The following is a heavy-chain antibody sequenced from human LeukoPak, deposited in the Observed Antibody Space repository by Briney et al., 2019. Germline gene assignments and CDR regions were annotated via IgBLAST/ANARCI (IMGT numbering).Heavy chain of an antibody. CDR2: ISGSGGST. Sequence: PGGSLRLSCAASGFTFSSYGMSWVRQAPGKGLEWVSAISGSGGSTYYADSVKGRFTISRDNSKNTLYLQMNSLRAEDTAVYYCARVSRGYSYGPPYYYYYMDVWGKGTTVTISS. D-gene: IGHD5-18*01. J-gene: IGHJ6*03. CDR1: GFTFSSYG. CDR3: ARVSRGYSYGPPYYYYYMDV. V-gene: IGHV3-23*01.